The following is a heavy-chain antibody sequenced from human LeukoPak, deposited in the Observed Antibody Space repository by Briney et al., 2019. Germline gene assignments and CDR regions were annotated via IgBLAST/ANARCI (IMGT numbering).Heavy chain of an antibody. J-gene: IGHJ5*02. Sequence: PGGSLRLSCAVSGFNFSNYWMSWVRQAPGKGLEWVANIKHDGSEKYSVDSVKGRFTISRDNAKNTLHLQMNSLRAEDTAVYYCARDLGQYYDTSDNWFDPWGQGTLVTVSS. CDR1: GFNFSNYW. CDR2: IKHDGSEK. CDR3: ARDLGQYYDTSDNWFDP. V-gene: IGHV3-7*01. D-gene: IGHD3-22*01.